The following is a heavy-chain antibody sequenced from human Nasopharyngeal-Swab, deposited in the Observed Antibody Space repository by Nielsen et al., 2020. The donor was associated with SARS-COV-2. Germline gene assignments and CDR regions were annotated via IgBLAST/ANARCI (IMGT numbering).Heavy chain of an antibody. CDR3: AADVVDSMVRGAGGY. D-gene: IGHD3-10*01. J-gene: IGHJ4*02. Sequence: SVKVSCKASGGTFSSYAISWVRQAPGQGLEWIGWIVVGSGNTNYAQKFQERVTITRDMSTSTAYMELSSLRSEDTAVYYCAADVVDSMVRGAGGYWGQGTLVTVSS. CDR1: GGTFSSYA. V-gene: IGHV1-58*02. CDR2: IVVGSGNT.